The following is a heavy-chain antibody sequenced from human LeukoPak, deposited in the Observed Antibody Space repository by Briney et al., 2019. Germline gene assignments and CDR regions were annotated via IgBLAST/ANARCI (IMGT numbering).Heavy chain of an antibody. CDR1: GFTFSSYA. CDR2: ISGSGGST. D-gene: IGHD1-26*01. J-gene: IGHJ4*02. V-gene: IGHV3-23*01. Sequence: GGSLRLSCAASGFTFSSYAMSWVRQAPGKGLEWVSAISGSGGSTYYADSVKGRFTISRDNAKNTLYLQMNSLRAEDTAVYYCAKGPEWELLPYYFDYWGQGTLVTVSS. CDR3: AKGPEWELLPYYFDY.